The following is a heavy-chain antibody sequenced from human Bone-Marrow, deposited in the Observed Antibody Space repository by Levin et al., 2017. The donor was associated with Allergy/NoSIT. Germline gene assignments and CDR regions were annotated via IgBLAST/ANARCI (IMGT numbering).Heavy chain of an antibody. CDR2: ISSSSGSI. Sequence: GGSLRLSCAASGFTFSTCSMNWVRQAPGKGLVWISYISSSSGSIYYADSVQGRFTISRDNAKNSLYLQMNSLRAEDTAVYYCASNNYYYGSGSYLDYWGQGTLVTVSS. V-gene: IGHV3-48*01. D-gene: IGHD3-10*01. CDR1: GFTFSTCS. CDR3: ASNNYYYGSGSYLDY. J-gene: IGHJ4*02.